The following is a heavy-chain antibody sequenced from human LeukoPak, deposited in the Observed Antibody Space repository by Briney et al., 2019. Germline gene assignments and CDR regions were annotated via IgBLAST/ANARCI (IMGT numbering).Heavy chain of an antibody. V-gene: IGHV4-39*07. J-gene: IGHJ5*02. D-gene: IGHD1-7*01. CDR1: GGSISSSSYY. Sequence: SETLSLTCTVSGGSISSSSYYWGWIRQPPGKGLELIGSIYYSGSTYYNPSLKSRVTISVDTSKNQFSLKLSSVTAADTAVYYCARPLGITGTTRWFDPWGQGTLVTVSS. CDR3: ARPLGITGTTRWFDP. CDR2: IYYSGST.